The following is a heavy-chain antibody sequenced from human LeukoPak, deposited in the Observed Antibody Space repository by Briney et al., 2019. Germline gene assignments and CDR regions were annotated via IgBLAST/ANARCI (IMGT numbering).Heavy chain of an antibody. CDR2: IYHSGST. V-gene: IGHV4-30-2*01. J-gene: IGHJ4*02. CDR3: ARGPPPAFDS. CDR1: GGSISSGGYY. Sequence: SETLSLTCTVSGGSISSGGYYWSWIRQPPGKGLEWIAYIYHSGSTYYNPSLKSRVTISVDTSKNQFSLKLSSVTAADTAVYYCARGPPPAFDSWGRGTLVTVSS.